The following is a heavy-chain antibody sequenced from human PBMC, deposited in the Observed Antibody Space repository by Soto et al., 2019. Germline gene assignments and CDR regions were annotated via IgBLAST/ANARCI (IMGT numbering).Heavy chain of an antibody. CDR2: ISGSGGST. Sequence: GGSLRLSCAASGFTFSSYAMSWVRQAPGKGLEWVSAISGSGGSTYYADSVKGRFTISRDNSKNTLYLQMNSLRAEDTAVYYCAKYSMVVVIAIGFDYWGQGTLVTVSS. J-gene: IGHJ4*02. V-gene: IGHV3-23*01. CDR3: AKYSMVVVIAIGFDY. CDR1: GFTFSSYA. D-gene: IGHD2-21*01.